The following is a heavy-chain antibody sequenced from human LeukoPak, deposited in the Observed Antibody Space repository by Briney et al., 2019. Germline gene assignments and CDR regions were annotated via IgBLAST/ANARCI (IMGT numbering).Heavy chain of an antibody. D-gene: IGHD3-16*01. CDR1: GFTFSASW. CDR2: IKEDGNEK. J-gene: IGHJ4*02. Sequence: GGSLRLSCTASGFTFSASWMSWVRQALGKGLEWVANIKEDGNEKCYVDSVKGRFTISRDNAKNSLYLQMNSLRAEDTAVYYCVKDRLRFSYWGQGTLVTVSS. CDR3: VKDRLRFSY. V-gene: IGHV3-7*03.